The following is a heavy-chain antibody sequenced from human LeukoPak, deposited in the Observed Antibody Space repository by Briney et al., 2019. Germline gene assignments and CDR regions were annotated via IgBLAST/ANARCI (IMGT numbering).Heavy chain of an antibody. J-gene: IGHJ4*02. D-gene: IGHD3-10*01. CDR2: ISSSSSYI. Sequence: GGSLRLSCAASGFTFSSYSMNWVRQAPGKGLEWVSSISSSSSYIYYADSVKGRFTISGDNAKNSLYLQMNSLRAEDTAVYYCARDYGSGSYYHYYLDYWGQGTLVTVSS. CDR1: GFTFSSYS. CDR3: ARDYGSGSYYHYYLDY. V-gene: IGHV3-21*01.